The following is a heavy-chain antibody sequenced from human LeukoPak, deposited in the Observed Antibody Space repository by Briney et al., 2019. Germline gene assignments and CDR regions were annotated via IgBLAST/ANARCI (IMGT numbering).Heavy chain of an antibody. Sequence: PGGSLRLSCAASGFTFSSYGMSWVRQAPGKGLEWVSAISGSGGSTYYADSVKGRFTISRDNSKNTLYLQMNSLRAEDTAVYYCAPRKEWSCYMDVWGKGPTVTVSS. D-gene: IGHD3-3*01. V-gene: IGHV3-23*01. J-gene: IGHJ6*03. CDR1: GFTFSSYG. CDR3: APRKEWSCYMDV. CDR2: ISGSGGST.